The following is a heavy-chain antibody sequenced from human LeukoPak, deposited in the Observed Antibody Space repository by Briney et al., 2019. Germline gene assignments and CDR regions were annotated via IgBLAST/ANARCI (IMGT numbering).Heavy chain of an antibody. J-gene: IGHJ4*02. CDR1: GDTFTSYA. CDR3: ARDHRGTGTIVARFDY. CDR2: IIPIFGIA. Sequence: ASVKVSCKASGDTFTSYAISWVPQAPGEGLEWMGGIIPIFGIANYAQKFQGRVPITADESTSTAYMDLSPLRSEDTAVYFCARDHRGTGTIVARFDYWGQGTLVTVSS. D-gene: IGHD1-7*01. V-gene: IGHV1-69*13.